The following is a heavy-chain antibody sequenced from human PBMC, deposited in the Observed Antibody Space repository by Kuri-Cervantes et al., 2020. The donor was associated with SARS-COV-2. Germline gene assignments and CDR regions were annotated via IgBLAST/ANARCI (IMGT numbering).Heavy chain of an antibody. Sequence: GSLRLSCTVSGGSISSYYWSWIRQPAGKGLEWIGRIYTSGSTNYNPSLKSRVTMSVDTSKNQFSLKLSSVTAADTAVYYCARTRMVNTAMAYSGAFDIWGQGTMVTVSS. CDR2: IYTSGST. D-gene: IGHD5-18*01. J-gene: IGHJ3*02. CDR3: ARTRMVNTAMAYSGAFDI. CDR1: GGSISSYY. V-gene: IGHV4-4*07.